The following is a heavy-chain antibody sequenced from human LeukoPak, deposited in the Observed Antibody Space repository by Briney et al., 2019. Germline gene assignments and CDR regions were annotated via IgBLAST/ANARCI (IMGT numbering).Heavy chain of an antibody. CDR2: ISWNSGSI. J-gene: IGHJ3*02. CDR1: GFTFAVYA. D-gene: IGHD3-22*01. V-gene: IGHV3-9*03. CDR3: AKDTAPFYDSCGFRAFDI. Sequence: GGSLRLSCAAPGFTFAVYATHWVRQAPGKGLGWVSGISWNSGSIGYADSVKGRFTISRDNAKNSLYLQMISLRAEDMALYYCAKDTAPFYDSCGFRAFDIWGQGTMVTVSS.